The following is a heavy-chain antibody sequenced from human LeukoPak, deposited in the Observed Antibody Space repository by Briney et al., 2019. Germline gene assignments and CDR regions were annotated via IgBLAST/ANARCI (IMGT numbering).Heavy chain of an antibody. CDR3: ARESYYGSGPRFDY. CDR1: GGSISSGDYY. Sequence: SETLSLTCTVSGGSISSGDYYWSRIRQPPGKGLEWIGYIYYSGSTYYNPSLKSRVTISVDTSKNQFSLKLSSVTAADTAVYYCARESYYGSGPRFDYWGQGTLVTVSS. CDR2: IYYSGST. D-gene: IGHD3-10*01. J-gene: IGHJ4*02. V-gene: IGHV4-30-4*01.